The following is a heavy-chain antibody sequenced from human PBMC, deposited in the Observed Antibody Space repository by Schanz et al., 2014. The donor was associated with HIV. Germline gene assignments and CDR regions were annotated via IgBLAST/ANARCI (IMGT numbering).Heavy chain of an antibody. CDR2: ISAGGRDT. CDR1: GFTVSSDY. J-gene: IGHJ4*02. D-gene: IGHD4-4*01. Sequence: VQLVETGGGLIQPGGSLRLSCVASGFTVSSDYMSWVRQAPGKGLEWVSSISAGGRDTYYADSVKGRFTISRDNSKNTLYLQMNRLRAEDTALYFCANDPELTTITGYFDSWGQGTLVTVSS. CDR3: ANDPELTTITGYFDS. V-gene: IGHV3-53*02.